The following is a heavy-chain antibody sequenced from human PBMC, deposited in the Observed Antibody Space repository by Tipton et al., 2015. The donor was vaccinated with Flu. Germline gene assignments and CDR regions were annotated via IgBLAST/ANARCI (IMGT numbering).Heavy chain of an antibody. Sequence: TLSLACTVSGGSISSYYCNWIRQPPGKGLEWIGYIYYSGSTNYNPSLKSRVTISIDTSKNQFSLKLNSVTAADTAVYYCVSDRGWMTEDFWGPGTLVTVSS. CDR2: IYYSGST. V-gene: IGHV4-59*01. J-gene: IGHJ4*02. D-gene: IGHD5-12*01. CDR1: GGSISSYY. CDR3: VSDRGWMTEDF.